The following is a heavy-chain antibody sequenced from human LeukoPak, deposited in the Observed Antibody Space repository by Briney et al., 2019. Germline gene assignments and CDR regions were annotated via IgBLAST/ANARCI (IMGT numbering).Heavy chain of an antibody. J-gene: IGHJ4*02. CDR1: GFTFSVYS. D-gene: IGHD5-24*01. Sequence: GGSLRPSFAASGFTFSVYSMTWVRQAPGRGLEWISYIGIDSGNTNYADSVKGRFTISGDKAKNSLYLQMNSLRVEDTAVYYCARDYKYAFDNWGQGTLVTVSS. CDR3: ARDYKYAFDN. V-gene: IGHV3-48*01. CDR2: IGIDSGNT.